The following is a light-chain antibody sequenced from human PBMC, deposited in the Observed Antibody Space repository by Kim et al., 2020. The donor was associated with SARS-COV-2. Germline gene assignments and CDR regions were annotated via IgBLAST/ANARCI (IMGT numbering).Light chain of an antibody. V-gene: IGLV3-19*01. CDR2: GKN. J-gene: IGLJ2*01. Sequence: SSELTQDPAVSVALGQTVTITCQGDSLRNYYASWYQQKPGQAPLIVIYGKNNRPSGIPDRFSGYTSGNTASLTITGAQAEDEADYYCNSRDSTTNHLVFGGGTQLTVL. CDR1: SLRNYY. CDR3: NSRDSTTNHLV.